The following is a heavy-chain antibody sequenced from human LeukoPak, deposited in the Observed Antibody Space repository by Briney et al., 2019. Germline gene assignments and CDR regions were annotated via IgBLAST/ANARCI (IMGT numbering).Heavy chain of an antibody. Sequence: AGGSLRLSCAASGFTFSVSWMTWVRQAPGKGLEWVANIKHDGSDKYYVDSVKGRFTISRDNAKNSLYLQMNSLRVEDTAVYYCARDPFGGNWNTEGFDYWGQGTLVTVSS. V-gene: IGHV3-7*01. D-gene: IGHD1/OR15-1a*01. CDR3: ARDPFGGNWNTEGFDY. CDR2: IKHDGSDK. CDR1: GFTFSVSW. J-gene: IGHJ4*02.